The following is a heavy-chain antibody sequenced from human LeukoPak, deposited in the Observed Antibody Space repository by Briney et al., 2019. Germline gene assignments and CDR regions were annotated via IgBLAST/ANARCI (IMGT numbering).Heavy chain of an antibody. CDR1: GFTFSSYA. CDR3: AKDLWFGELLFPDAFDI. CDR2: ISGSGGST. Sequence: GGSLRLSCAASGFTFSSYAMSWVRQAPGKGLEWVSAISGSGGSTYYADSVKGRFAISRDNSKNTLYLQMNSLRAEDTAVYYCAKDLWFGELLFPDAFDIWGQGTMVTVSS. V-gene: IGHV3-23*01. J-gene: IGHJ3*02. D-gene: IGHD3-10*01.